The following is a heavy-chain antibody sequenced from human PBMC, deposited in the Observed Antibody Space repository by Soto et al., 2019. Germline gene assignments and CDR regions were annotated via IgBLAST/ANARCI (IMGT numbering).Heavy chain of an antibody. CDR3: ASWPQRDHAWAI. V-gene: IGHV3-53*01. CDR2: LYSTYGT. Sequence: RQAPGRGLEWVSALYSTYGTYYADFVRGRFTVSRDHFNNTVYLQMNDLRHDDTALYFWASWPQRDHAWAIWGRGTMVPVSS. D-gene: IGHD1-1*01. J-gene: IGHJ3*02.